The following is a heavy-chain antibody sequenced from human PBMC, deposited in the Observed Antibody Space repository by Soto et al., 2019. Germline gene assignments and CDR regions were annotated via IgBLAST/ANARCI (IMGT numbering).Heavy chain of an antibody. CDR1: GFTFSGSA. CDR2: MRSKVNSYAT. J-gene: IGHJ6*02. Sequence: GSLRLSCAASGFTFSGSAMHWVRQASGKGLEWVGRMRSKVNSYATAYAASVKGRFTISRDDSKNTAYLQMNSLKTEDMAVYYCTTREGHYGDYYYYGMDVWGQGTTVTVSS. V-gene: IGHV3-73*01. D-gene: IGHD4-17*01. CDR3: TTREGHYGDYYYYGMDV.